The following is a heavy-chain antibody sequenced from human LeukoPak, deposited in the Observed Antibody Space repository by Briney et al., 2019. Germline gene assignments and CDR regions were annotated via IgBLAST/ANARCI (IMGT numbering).Heavy chain of an antibody. CDR1: GGSIDSGDYY. Sequence: PSETLSLTCTVSGGSIDSGDYYWGWVRQPPGKGLECIAGIHYTGSTYYDPSLKSRVTLSVDTSKNQFSLNLYSVTAADTAIYYCARHPIERSLGGVPDWFDPWGQGTLVTVSS. V-gene: IGHV4-39*07. D-gene: IGHD3-3*01. J-gene: IGHJ5*02. CDR3: ARHPIERSLGGVPDWFDP. CDR2: IHYTGST.